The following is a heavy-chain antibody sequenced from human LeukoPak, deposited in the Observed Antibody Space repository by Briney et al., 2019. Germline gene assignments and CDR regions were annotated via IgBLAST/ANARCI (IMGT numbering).Heavy chain of an antibody. Sequence: GGSLRLSCAASGFSFSSYWMTWVRQAPGKGLEWVANIKQDGSEKYYVDSVKGRFTISGDNAKNSLYLQMNSLRAEDTAVYYCARATTTVTTFDYWGQGTLVTVSS. D-gene: IGHD4-17*01. J-gene: IGHJ4*02. V-gene: IGHV3-7*01. CDR2: IKQDGSEK. CDR1: GFSFSSYW. CDR3: ARATTTVTTFDY.